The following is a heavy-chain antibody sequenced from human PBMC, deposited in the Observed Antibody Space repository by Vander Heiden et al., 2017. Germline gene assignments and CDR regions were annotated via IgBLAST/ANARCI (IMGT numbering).Heavy chain of an antibody. CDR1: GGSFSGYS. Sequence: QVQLQQWGAGLLQPSETLSLTCAVYGGSFSGYSWSWIRQPPGKGLEWIGEINHSGSTNYNPSLKSRVTISVDTSKNQFSLKLSSVTAADTAVYYCARGRPSDIVVVPAAILSYYYGMDVWGQGTTVTVSS. J-gene: IGHJ6*02. CDR3: ARGRPSDIVVVPAAILSYYYGMDV. V-gene: IGHV4-34*01. D-gene: IGHD2-2*01. CDR2: INHSGST.